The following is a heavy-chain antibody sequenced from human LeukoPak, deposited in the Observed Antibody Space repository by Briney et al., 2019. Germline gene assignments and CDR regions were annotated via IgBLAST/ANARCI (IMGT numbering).Heavy chain of an antibody. J-gene: IGHJ4*02. CDR2: ISGNNGVT. V-gene: IGHV1-18*01. CDR1: GYSFTTYG. Sequence: ASVKVSCKASGYSFTTYGITWVRQAPGQGLEWMGWISGNNGVTKYAQKVQGRVTMTTDTSTSTAYMDVTSLTSDDTAVYYCARTRSGGSCSYWGQGTLVTVSA. CDR3: ARTRSGGSCSY. D-gene: IGHD2-15*01.